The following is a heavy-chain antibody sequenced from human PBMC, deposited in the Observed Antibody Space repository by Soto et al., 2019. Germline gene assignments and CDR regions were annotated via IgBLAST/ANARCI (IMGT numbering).Heavy chain of an antibody. V-gene: IGHV4-30-2*01. CDR1: GGSISSGGYS. J-gene: IGHJ4*02. D-gene: IGHD1-20*01. Sequence: PSETLSLTCAVSGGSISSGGYSWSWIRQPPGKGLEWIGYIYHSGSTYYNPSLKSRVTISVDRSKNQFSLKLSSVTAADTAVYYCARDRRRYGYLDYWGQGTLVTVSS. CDR3: ARDRRRYGYLDY. CDR2: IYHSGST.